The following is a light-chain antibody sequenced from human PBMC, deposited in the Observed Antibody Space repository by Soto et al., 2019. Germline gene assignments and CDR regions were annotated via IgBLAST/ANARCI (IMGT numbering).Light chain of an antibody. Sequence: EIVLTQSPGTLSLSPGERATLSCRASQSVSSNFLAWYQQKPGQAPRLLIYVASTRATGIPDRFSGSGSGTDFTLTISGLEPEDFAVYYCQQYGSSGTFGQGTKV. CDR3: QQYGSSGT. CDR1: QSVSSNF. V-gene: IGKV3-20*01. CDR2: VAS. J-gene: IGKJ1*01.